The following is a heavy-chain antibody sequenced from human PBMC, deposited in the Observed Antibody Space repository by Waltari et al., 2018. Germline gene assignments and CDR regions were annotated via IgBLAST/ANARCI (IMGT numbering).Heavy chain of an antibody. D-gene: IGHD2-2*01. CDR2: IKQDGSEK. V-gene: IGHV3-7*01. J-gene: IGHJ4*02. Sequence: EVQLVESGGGLVQPGGSLRLSCAASGFTFSSYWMSWVRQAPGKGLEWVANIKQDGSEKYYVDSVKGRFTISRDNAKNSLYLQKNSLRAEDTAVYYCAREGFTYQLLWFGAQFDYWGQGTLVTVSS. CDR3: AREGFTYQLLWFGAQFDY. CDR1: GFTFSSYW.